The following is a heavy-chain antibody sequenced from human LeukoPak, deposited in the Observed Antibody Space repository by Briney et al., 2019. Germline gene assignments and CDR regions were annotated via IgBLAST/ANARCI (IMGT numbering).Heavy chain of an antibody. Sequence: GGSLRLSCAASGFTFSNAWMSWVRQAPGKGLEWVGRIKSKTDGGTTGYAAPVKGRFTISRDDSKNTLYLQMNSLKTEDTAVYYCTTVHGDYVWWFDPWGQGTLVTVSS. CDR1: GFTFSNAW. CDR3: TTVHGDYVWWFDP. CDR2: IKSKTDGGTT. D-gene: IGHD4-17*01. V-gene: IGHV3-15*01. J-gene: IGHJ5*02.